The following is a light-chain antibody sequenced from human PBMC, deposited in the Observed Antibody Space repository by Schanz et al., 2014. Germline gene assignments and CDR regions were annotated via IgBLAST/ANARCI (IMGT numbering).Light chain of an antibody. Sequence: DIQMTQSPSTLSASVGDRVTLTCRASQSISVWLAWYQQKPGKAPELLIYDASSLESGVPSRFSGSGSGTEFTLTIKSLQPEDFATCYCQQYDAFPYTCGQGTKLEIK. CDR2: DAS. V-gene: IGKV1-5*01. J-gene: IGKJ2*01. CDR3: QQYDAFPYT. CDR1: QSISVW.